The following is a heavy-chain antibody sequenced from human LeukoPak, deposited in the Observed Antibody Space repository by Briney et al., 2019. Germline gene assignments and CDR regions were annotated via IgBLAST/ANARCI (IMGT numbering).Heavy chain of an antibody. D-gene: IGHD6-13*01. CDR1: GYSISSGYY. V-gene: IGHV4-38-2*01. CDR2: IYHSGST. J-gene: IGHJ4*02. CDR3: AIAEGYCDY. Sequence: KPSETLSLTCAVSGYSISSGYYSGWIRQPPGKGLEWIGSIYHSGSTYYNPSLKSRVTISVDTSKNQFSLKLSSVTAADTAVYYGAIAEGYCDYWGQGTLVTVSS.